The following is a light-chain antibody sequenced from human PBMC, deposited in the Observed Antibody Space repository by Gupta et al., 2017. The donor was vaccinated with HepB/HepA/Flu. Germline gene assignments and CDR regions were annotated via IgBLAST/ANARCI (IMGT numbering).Light chain of an antibody. Sequence: QSAMTQPASVSGYPGQSITVSCTGPSSDVGGYNYVSWYQQHPGKAPKLMIYDVSNRPSGVSNRVSVSKSGNTASLTISRLQAEDEADYYCSSYTSSSTPLVFGGGTKLTVL. J-gene: IGLJ2*01. CDR2: DVS. CDR1: SSDVGGYNY. CDR3: SSYTSSSTPLV. V-gene: IGLV2-14*03.